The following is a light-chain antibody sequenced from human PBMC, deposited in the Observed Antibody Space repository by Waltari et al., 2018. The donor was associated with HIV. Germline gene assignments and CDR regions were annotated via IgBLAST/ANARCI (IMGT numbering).Light chain of an antibody. CDR1: SSDVGGYNL. Sequence: QSALTQPASVSGSPGQSITISCTGTSSDVGGYNLVFWYQQHPGKAPKLMIYEASKRPSGFSKRLSCSKSGNTASLTISGLQAEDEADYYCCAYAGSTTYVIFGGGTKLTVL. J-gene: IGLJ2*01. CDR2: EAS. V-gene: IGLV2-23*01. CDR3: CAYAGSTTYVI.